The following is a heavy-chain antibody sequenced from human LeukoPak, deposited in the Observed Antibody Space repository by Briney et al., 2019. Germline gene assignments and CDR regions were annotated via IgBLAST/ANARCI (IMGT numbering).Heavy chain of an antibody. V-gene: IGHV4-34*01. Sequence: SETLSLTCAVYGGSFSGYYWSWIRQPPGKGLEWIGEINHSGSTNYNPSLKSRVTISVDTSKNQFSLKLSSVTAADTAVYYCARDPDSSPGSGVDYWGQGTLVTVPS. D-gene: IGHD6-13*01. CDR2: INHSGST. CDR1: GGSFSGYY. CDR3: ARDPDSSPGSGVDY. J-gene: IGHJ4*02.